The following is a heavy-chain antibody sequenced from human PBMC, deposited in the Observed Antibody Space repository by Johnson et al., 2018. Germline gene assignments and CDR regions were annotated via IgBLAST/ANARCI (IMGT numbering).Heavy chain of an antibody. Sequence: VQLVESGGGLVKXGGSLRLSCAASGFTFSSYSMNWVRQAPGKGLEWVSSISSSSSYIYYADSVKGRLPISRDKAKNSLYLHMNSLRAEDTAVYYCARELHQMTFGEGAFDIWGQGTMVTVSS. V-gene: IGHV3-21*01. CDR1: GFTFSSYS. J-gene: IGHJ3*02. D-gene: IGHD3-10*01. CDR3: ARELHQMTFGEGAFDI. CDR2: ISSSSSYI.